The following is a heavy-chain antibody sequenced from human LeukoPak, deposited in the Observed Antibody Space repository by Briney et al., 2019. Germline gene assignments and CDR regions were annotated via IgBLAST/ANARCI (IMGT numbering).Heavy chain of an antibody. CDR2: ISASGGST. V-gene: IGHV3-23*01. CDR1: GFTFSSYA. J-gene: IGHJ3*02. CDR3: AIDQRTSSIKGAFDI. Sequence: GGSLRLSWAASGFTFSSYAMTWVRQAPAKGLEWVSGISASGGSTYYAASVKGRFTVSRDKSRNTLSLQMDSLGAEDTAVYYCAIDQRTSSIKGAFDIWGQGTMVTVSS. D-gene: IGHD2-2*01.